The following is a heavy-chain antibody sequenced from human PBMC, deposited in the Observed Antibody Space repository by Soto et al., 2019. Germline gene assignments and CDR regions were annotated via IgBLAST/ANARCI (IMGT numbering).Heavy chain of an antibody. CDR3: ARGEGVYAATAKNGMDV. J-gene: IGHJ6*02. D-gene: IGHD6-25*01. Sequence: QVQLVQSGAEVKKPGSSVKVSCKASGGTFSSYAISWVRQAPGQGLEWMGGIIPIFGTANYAQKLQGRATNTSDDSTSTAYLKLRSLRSEDAAVYYYARGEGVYAATAKNGMDVWGQGTPVTVSS. V-gene: IGHV1-69*01. CDR1: GGTFSSYA. CDR2: IIPIFGTA.